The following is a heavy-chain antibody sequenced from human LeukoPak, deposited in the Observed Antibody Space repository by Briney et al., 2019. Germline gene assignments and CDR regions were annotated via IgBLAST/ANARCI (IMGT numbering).Heavy chain of an antibody. CDR2: IIPILGIA. CDR3: ARGLMVRGVGYYYGMDV. D-gene: IGHD3-10*01. Sequence: SVKVSCKASGGTFSSYAISWVRQAPGQGLEWMGRIIPILGIANYAQKFQGRVTITADKSTSTAYMELSSLRSEDTAMYYCARGLMVRGVGYYYGMDVWGQGTTVTVSS. J-gene: IGHJ6*02. CDR1: GGTFSSYA. V-gene: IGHV1-69*04.